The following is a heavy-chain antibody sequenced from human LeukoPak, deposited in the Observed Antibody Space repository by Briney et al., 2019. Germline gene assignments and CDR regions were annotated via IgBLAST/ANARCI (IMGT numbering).Heavy chain of an antibody. D-gene: IGHD4-23*01. CDR1: GDSINSDAYS. CDR3: ARGAFGGRPRFDY. J-gene: IGHJ4*02. CDR2: IYHDGGT. V-gene: IGHV4-30-2*01. Sequence: SETLSLTCAVSGDSINSDAYSWSWIRQPPGKALECIGYIYHDGGTYYNPSLKSRVTISVDRSKIQFSLKLRSVTAADTALYYCARGAFGGRPRFDYWGQGTLVTVSS.